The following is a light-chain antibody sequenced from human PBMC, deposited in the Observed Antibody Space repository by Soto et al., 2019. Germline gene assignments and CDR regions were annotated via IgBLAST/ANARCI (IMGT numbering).Light chain of an antibody. CDR3: QKYNSASWT. V-gene: IGKV1-27*01. CDR1: QCISND. Sequence: DIQMTQSPSSLSASVGDRVTITCRASQCISNDLAWYQQKPGKVPKLLIYAASTLQSGVPSRFSGSGSGTDFTLTISSLQPEDVATYYCQKYNSASWTFGQGTKVEIK. J-gene: IGKJ1*01. CDR2: AAS.